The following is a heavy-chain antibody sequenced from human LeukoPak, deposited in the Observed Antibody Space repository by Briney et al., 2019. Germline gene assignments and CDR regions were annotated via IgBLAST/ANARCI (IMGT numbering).Heavy chain of an antibody. CDR3: TRVTYYYDNSGYFHFDS. D-gene: IGHD3-22*01. J-gene: IGHJ4*02. CDR1: GFTFGDYA. Sequence: PGGSLRLSCTTSGFTFGDYAMSWVREAPGKGLEWVSFIRRKAHGGTTESAASVKGRFSSSRDDSKSIAYPQMNSLKTEDTAGYFCTRVTYYYDNSGYFHFDSWGQGSLVTVSS. V-gene: IGHV3-49*04. CDR2: IRRKAHGGTT.